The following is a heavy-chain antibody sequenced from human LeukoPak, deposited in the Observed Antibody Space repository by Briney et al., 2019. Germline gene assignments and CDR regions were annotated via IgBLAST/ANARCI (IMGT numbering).Heavy chain of an antibody. CDR3: AKGSSTTCPCYRDY. D-gene: IGHD2-2*01. CDR1: GFTFSDYW. V-gene: IGHV3-7*03. J-gene: IGHJ4*02. CDR2: IYQDGSEK. Sequence: GGSLRLSCAASGFTFSDYWMSWVRQAPGKGLEWVANIYQDGSEKNYVDSVKGRFTISRDNSKNTLYLQMNSLRAEDTALYYCAKGSSTTCPCYRDYWGQGTLVTVSS.